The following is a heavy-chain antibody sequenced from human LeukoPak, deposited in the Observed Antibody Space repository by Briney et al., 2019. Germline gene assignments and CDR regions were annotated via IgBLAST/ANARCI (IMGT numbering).Heavy chain of an antibody. CDR3: ARDYCSSTSCYTGYYYYGMDV. J-gene: IGHJ6*02. CDR2: IYTSGST. Sequence: KPSQTLSLTCTVSGGSISSGSYYWSWIRQPAEKGLEWIGRIYTSGSTNYNPSLKSRVTISVDTSKNQFSLKLSSVTAADTAVYYCARDYCSSTSCYTGYYYYGMDVWGQGTTVTVSS. D-gene: IGHD2-2*02. V-gene: IGHV4-61*02. CDR1: GGSISSGSYY.